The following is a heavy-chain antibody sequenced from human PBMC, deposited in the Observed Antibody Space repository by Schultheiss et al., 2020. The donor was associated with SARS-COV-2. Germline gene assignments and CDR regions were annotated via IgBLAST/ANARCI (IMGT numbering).Heavy chain of an antibody. CDR2: ISYDGSNK. CDR3: VKDAIARDGRMDFFDY. D-gene: IGHD5-24*01. Sequence: GGSLRLSCAASGFTFSSYWMHWVRQAPGKGLVWVAVISYDGSNKYYADSVKGRFTSSRDDSRATLYLHMNSLRIEDTAVYYCVKDAIARDGRMDFFDYWGQGILVTVSS. V-gene: IGHV3-30*18. CDR1: GFTFSSYW. J-gene: IGHJ4*02.